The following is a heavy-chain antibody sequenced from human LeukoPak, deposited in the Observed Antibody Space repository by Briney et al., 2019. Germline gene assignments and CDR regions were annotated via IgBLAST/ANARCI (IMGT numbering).Heavy chain of an antibody. V-gene: IGHV3-23*01. CDR2: ITARADST. CDR1: GFTFSNYA. Sequence: PGGSLSLSCAASGFTFSNYAMSCVRQAPGKGLEWVSGITARADSTYYADSVKGRVTISRDNSKNTLFLQLNSLRAEDAAVYYCAKTYMWSIDASHIWGERTMVTVSS. CDR3: AKTYMWSIDASHI. J-gene: IGHJ3*02. D-gene: IGHD2-8*02.